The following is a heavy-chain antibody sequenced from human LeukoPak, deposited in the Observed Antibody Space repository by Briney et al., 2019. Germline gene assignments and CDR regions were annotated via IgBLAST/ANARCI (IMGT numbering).Heavy chain of an antibody. CDR1: GGTFGGYY. CDR2: IYYSGTT. CDR3: ARGVYIAAAQYGY. V-gene: IGHV4-59*01. J-gene: IGHJ4*02. Sequence: SETLSLTCAVYGGTFGGYYWTWVRQPPGERPEWIGYIYYSGTTNYNPSLKSRVTISVDTSKNQFSLKLSSVTAADTAVYYCARGVYIAAAQYGYWGQGTLVTVSS. D-gene: IGHD6-13*01.